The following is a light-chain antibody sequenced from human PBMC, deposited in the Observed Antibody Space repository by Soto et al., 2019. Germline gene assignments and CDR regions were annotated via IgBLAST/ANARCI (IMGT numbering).Light chain of an antibody. CDR1: SSNIGNNY. J-gene: IGLJ2*01. CDR2: ENN. CDR3: GTWDNSPGHVV. V-gene: IGLV1-51*02. Sequence: QAVVTQPPSVSAAPGQKVTISCSGSSSNIGNNYVSWYQQLPGTAPKLLIYENNKRPSGIPDRFSGSKSGTSATLGITGLQTGDEADYYCGTWDNSPGHVVFGGGTKLTVL.